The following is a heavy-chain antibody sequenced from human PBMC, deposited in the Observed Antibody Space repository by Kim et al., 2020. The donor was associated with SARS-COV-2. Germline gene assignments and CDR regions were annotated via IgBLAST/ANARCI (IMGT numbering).Heavy chain of an antibody. J-gene: IGHJ4*02. V-gene: IGHV4-31*02. Sequence: LKSRVTISVDTSKNQFSLKLSSVTAADTAVYYCARERGGYCGGDCKAFDYWGQGTLVTVSS. CDR3: ARERGGYCGGDCKAFDY. D-gene: IGHD2-21*01.